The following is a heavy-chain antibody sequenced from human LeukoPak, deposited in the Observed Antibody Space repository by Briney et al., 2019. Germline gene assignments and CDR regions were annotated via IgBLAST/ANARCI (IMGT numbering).Heavy chain of an antibody. CDR2: INQDGTDK. D-gene: IGHD3-3*01. CDR1: GFTFSGRW. J-gene: IGHJ4*02. CDR3: ARDSARFTSIDY. V-gene: IGHV3-7*03. Sequence: GGSLRLSCAASGFTFSGRWMSWLRQAPGKGLEWVANINQDGTDKYYVDSVKGRFTISRDNAKNSLYLQMNSLRAEDTAVYYCARDSARFTSIDYWGQGTLVTVSS.